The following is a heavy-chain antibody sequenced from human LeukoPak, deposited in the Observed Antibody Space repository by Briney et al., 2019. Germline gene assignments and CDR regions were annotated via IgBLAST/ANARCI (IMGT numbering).Heavy chain of an antibody. Sequence: GSLRLSCAASGFTFSSYSMNWVRQAPGKGLEWVSYISSSSSTIYYADSVKGRFTISRDNAKNSLYLQMNSLRAEDTAVYYCARAEEFRFLEWLCRGCFDYWGQGTLVTVSS. V-gene: IGHV3-48*01. D-gene: IGHD3-3*01. CDR2: ISSSSSTI. CDR1: GFTFSSYS. J-gene: IGHJ4*02. CDR3: ARAEEFRFLEWLCRGCFDY.